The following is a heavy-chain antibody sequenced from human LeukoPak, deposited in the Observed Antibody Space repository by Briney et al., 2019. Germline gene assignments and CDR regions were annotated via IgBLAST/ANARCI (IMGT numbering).Heavy chain of an antibody. CDR1: GFTFSSYS. J-gene: IGHJ4*02. CDR3: ARDGIRYFDY. Sequence: GGSLRLSCAASGFTFSSYSMNWVRQAPGKGLEWVSYISSSRSTIYYADSVKGRFTISRDNAKNSLYLQMNSLRAEDTAVYYCARDGIRYFDYWGQGILVTVSS. CDR2: ISSSRSTI. D-gene: IGHD1-26*01. V-gene: IGHV3-48*01.